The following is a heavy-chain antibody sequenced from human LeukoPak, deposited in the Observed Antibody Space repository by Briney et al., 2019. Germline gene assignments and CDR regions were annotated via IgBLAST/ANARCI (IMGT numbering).Heavy chain of an antibody. CDR2: ISSSASTV. CDR3: AGGPDAFDI. J-gene: IGHJ3*02. CDR1: GFTFNNYA. D-gene: IGHD3-16*01. Sequence: GGSLRLSCAASGFTFNNYAMNWVRQAPGKGLEWVSYISSSASTVYYADSVKGRFTISRDNAKNSLYLQMNSLRAEDTAVYYCAGGPDAFDIWGQGTMVTVSS. V-gene: IGHV3-48*03.